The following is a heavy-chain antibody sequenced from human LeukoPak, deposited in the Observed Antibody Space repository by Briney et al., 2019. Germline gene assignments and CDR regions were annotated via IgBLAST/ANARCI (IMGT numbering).Heavy chain of an antibody. D-gene: IGHD6-6*01. CDR3: ARAVGSSSFSGYYYYYYMDV. CDR1: GGSISSSSYY. V-gene: IGHV4-39*07. CDR2: IYYSGST. J-gene: IGHJ6*03. Sequence: PSETLSLTCTVSGGSISSSSYYWGWIRQPPGKGLEWIGSIYYSGSTYYNPSLKSRVTISVDTSKNQFSLKLSSVTAADTAVYYCARAVGSSSFSGYYYYYYMDVWGKGTTVTVSS.